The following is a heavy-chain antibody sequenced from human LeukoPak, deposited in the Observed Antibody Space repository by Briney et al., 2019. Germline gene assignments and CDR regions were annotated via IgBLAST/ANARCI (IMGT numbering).Heavy chain of an antibody. V-gene: IGHV3-9*03. Sequence: TGRSLRLSCAASGFTFDDYAMHWVRQVPGKGLEWVSGISWNSGSIRYADFVKGRFTISRDNAKNSLYLQMNSLRAEDMALYYCAKAPQSGIVGAINFDYWGQGTLVTVSS. J-gene: IGHJ4*02. CDR1: GFTFDDYA. D-gene: IGHD1-26*01. CDR2: ISWNSGSI. CDR3: AKAPQSGIVGAINFDY.